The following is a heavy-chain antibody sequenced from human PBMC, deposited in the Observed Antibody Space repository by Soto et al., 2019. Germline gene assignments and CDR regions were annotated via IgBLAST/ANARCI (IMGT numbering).Heavy chain of an antibody. V-gene: IGHV5-51*01. D-gene: IGHD2-2*01. J-gene: IGHJ6*03. CDR2: IYPGDSDT. CDR3: ARQIVVVPAAMPLGTYYYYMDV. CDR1: GYSFTSYW. Sequence: GESLKISCKGSGYSFTSYWIGWVRQMPGKGLEWMGIIYPGDSDTRYSPSFQGQVTISADKSISTAYLQWSSLKASDTAMYYCARQIVVVPAAMPLGTYYYYMDVWGKGTTVTVSS.